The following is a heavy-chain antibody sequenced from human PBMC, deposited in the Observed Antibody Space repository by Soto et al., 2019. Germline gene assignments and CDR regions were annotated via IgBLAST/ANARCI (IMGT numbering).Heavy chain of an antibody. CDR2: IYHSGST. D-gene: IGHD3-22*01. Sequence: SETLSLTCAVSGGSISSSNWWSWVRQPPGKGLEWIGEIYHSGSTNYNPSLKSRVTISVDKSKNQFSLKLSSVTAADTAVYYCAREPLSPRQHYYDSSGYYSPFVWGQGTLVTVSS. V-gene: IGHV4-4*02. CDR3: AREPLSPRQHYYDSSGYYSPFV. J-gene: IGHJ4*02. CDR1: GGSISSSNW.